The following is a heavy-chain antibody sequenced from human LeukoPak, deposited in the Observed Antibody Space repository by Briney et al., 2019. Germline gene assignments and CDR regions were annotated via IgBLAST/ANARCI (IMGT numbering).Heavy chain of an antibody. CDR1: GFTFSNFA. J-gene: IGHJ6*03. D-gene: IGHD1-26*01. V-gene: IGHV3-23*01. CDR3: ARALKDLRRRIGGTTTFEYYYYMDV. Sequence: PGGSLRLSCSASGFTFSNFAMSWVRQAPGKGLELVSAVSSDGIKTYYADSLKGRFTISRDNSKNTVFLQMHSLTAEDTAVYYCARALKDLRRRIGGTTTFEYYYYMDVWGKGTTVIISS. CDR2: VSSDGIKT.